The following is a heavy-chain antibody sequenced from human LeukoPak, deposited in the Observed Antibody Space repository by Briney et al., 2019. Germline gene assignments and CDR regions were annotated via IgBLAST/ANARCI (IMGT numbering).Heavy chain of an antibody. V-gene: IGHV3-33*01. J-gene: IGHJ4*02. CDR3: ARGHYYDSSGYYSYDPPFDY. CDR2: IWYDGSNK. D-gene: IGHD3-22*01. CDR1: GFTFSSYG. Sequence: SGGSLRLSCAASGFTFSSYGMHWVRQAPGKGLEWVAVIWYDGSNKYYADSVKGRFTISRDNSKNTLYLQMNSLRAEDTAVYYCARGHYYDSSGYYSYDPPFDYWGQGTLVTVSS.